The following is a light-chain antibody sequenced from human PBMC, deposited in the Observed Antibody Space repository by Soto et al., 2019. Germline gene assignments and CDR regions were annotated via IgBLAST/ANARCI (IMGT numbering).Light chain of an antibody. J-gene: IGKJ1*01. CDR3: QQYNSYSPT. Sequence: DIQMTQSPSTLSASVGDRVTITCRASQSISSWLAWYQQRPGKAPKLLIYDASSLESGVPSRFSGSGSGTEFTLTISSLQPDDLATYYCQQYNSYSPTVGQGTKVDIK. CDR1: QSISSW. V-gene: IGKV1-5*01. CDR2: DAS.